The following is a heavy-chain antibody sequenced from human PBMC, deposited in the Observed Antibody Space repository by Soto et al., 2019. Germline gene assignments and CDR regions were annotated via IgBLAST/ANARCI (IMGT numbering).Heavy chain of an antibody. Sequence: GGSLRLSCAASGFTFSSYAMSWVRQAPGKGLEWVSAISGSGGSTYYADSVKGRFTISRDNSKNTLYLQMNSLRAEDTAVYYCAKRIAVAAPQRENYYFDYWGQGTLVTVSS. CDR2: ISGSGGST. V-gene: IGHV3-23*01. CDR3: AKRIAVAAPQRENYYFDY. J-gene: IGHJ4*02. D-gene: IGHD6-19*01. CDR1: GFTFSSYA.